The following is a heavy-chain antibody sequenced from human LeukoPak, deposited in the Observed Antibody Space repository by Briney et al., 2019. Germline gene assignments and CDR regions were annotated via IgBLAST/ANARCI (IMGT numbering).Heavy chain of an antibody. J-gene: IGHJ4*02. CDR3: AVGITILGVAASFDS. CDR1: GASYNAYY. V-gene: IGHV4-34*01. CDR2: IDHRGTA. D-gene: IGHD3-3*01. Sequence: PSETLSLTCAVYGASYNAYYWSWIRRPPGKGLEWIGDIDHRGTATYNPSLKSRLTISADASKNQFSLKLNSVTDADTAVYYCAVGITILGVAASFDSWGQGNLVIVSS.